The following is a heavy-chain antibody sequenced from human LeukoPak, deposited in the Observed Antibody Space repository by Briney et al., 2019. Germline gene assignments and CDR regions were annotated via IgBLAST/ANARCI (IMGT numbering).Heavy chain of an antibody. J-gene: IGHJ4*02. D-gene: IGHD3-22*01. CDR2: ISWNSGSI. Sequence: GGSLRLSCAASGFTFDDYAMHWVRQAPGKGLEWVSGISWNSGSIGYADSVKGRFTISRDNAKNSLYLQMNSLRAEDTALYYCAKAGGDSSGYTYYFDYWGQGTLVTVSS. CDR3: AKAGGDSSGYTYYFDY. V-gene: IGHV3-9*01. CDR1: GFTFDDYA.